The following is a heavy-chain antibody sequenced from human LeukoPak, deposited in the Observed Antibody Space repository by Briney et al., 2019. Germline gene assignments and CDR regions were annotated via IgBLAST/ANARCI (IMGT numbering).Heavy chain of an antibody. Sequence: ASVKVSCKASGYTFTSYGISWVRQAPGQGLEWMGWISAYNGNTNYAQKLQGRVTMTADTSTSTAYMALRSLRSDDTAVYYCARGSYYDSSGSIDYWGLGTLVTVSS. CDR3: ARGSYYDSSGSIDY. V-gene: IGHV1-18*01. D-gene: IGHD3-22*01. J-gene: IGHJ4*02. CDR1: GYTFTSYG. CDR2: ISAYNGNT.